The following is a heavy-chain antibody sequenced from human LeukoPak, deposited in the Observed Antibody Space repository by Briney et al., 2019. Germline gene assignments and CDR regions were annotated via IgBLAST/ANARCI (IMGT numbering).Heavy chain of an antibody. Sequence: SQTLSLTCTVSGGSISSSSYYWGWIRQPPGKGLEWIGSIYYSGSTYYNPSLKSRVTISVDTSKNQFSLKLSSVTAADTAVYYCARESGGSYGDYSNWFDPWGQGTLVTVSS. V-gene: IGHV4-39*07. CDR2: IYYSGST. CDR1: GGSISSSSYY. D-gene: IGHD4-17*01. J-gene: IGHJ5*02. CDR3: ARESGGSYGDYSNWFDP.